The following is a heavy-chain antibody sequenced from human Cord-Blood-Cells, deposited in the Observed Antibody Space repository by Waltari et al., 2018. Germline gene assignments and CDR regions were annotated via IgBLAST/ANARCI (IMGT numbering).Heavy chain of an antibody. J-gene: IGHJ4*02. Sequence: QSPGQGRAWRGGSIPIFGTANYEQKVSGRVTSTADNSPSPAYMELCSLRSEDTAVYYCAIDSPGEQRFDYWGQGTLVTVAS. V-gene: IGHV1-69*06. CDR3: AIDSPGEQRFDY. D-gene: IGHD7-27*01. CDR2: SIPIFGTA.